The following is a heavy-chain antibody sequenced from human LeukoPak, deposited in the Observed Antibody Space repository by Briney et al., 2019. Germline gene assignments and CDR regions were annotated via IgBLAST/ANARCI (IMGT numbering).Heavy chain of an antibody. V-gene: IGHV3-21*01. Sequence: GGSLRLSCAASGFTVSSNYMSWVRQAPGKGLEWVSSISSSSSYIYYADSVKGRFTISRDSAKNSLYLQMNSLRAEDTAVYYCASSVVVVAAADYWGQGTLVTVSS. D-gene: IGHD2-15*01. CDR3: ASSVVVVAAADY. CDR1: GFTVSSNY. CDR2: ISSSSSYI. J-gene: IGHJ4*02.